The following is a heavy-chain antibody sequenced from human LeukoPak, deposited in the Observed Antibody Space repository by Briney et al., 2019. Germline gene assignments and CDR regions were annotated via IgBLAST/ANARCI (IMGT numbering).Heavy chain of an antibody. CDR2: ISSSSSYI. Sequence: GGSLRLSCAASGFTFSSYSMNWVRQAPGKGLEWASSISSSSSYIYYADSVKGRFTISRDNAKNSLYLQMNSLRAEDTAVYYCARDKSSRLDYWGQGTLVTVSS. V-gene: IGHV3-21*01. J-gene: IGHJ4*02. CDR3: ARDKSSRLDY. CDR1: GFTFSSYS. D-gene: IGHD6-13*01.